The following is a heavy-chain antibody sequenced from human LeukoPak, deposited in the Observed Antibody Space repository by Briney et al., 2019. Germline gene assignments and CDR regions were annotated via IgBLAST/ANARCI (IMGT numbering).Heavy chain of an antibody. D-gene: IGHD2/OR15-2a*01. V-gene: IGHV4-59*08. Sequence: SETLSLTCTVSGGSISRYYWTWIRQPPGKGLEWIGYIYNSGSTTYNPSLKSRVTISADMSKNQFSLKLSSVTAADTAVYYCAGHGSRYSMAFDYWGQGTLVTVSS. CDR2: IYNSGST. J-gene: IGHJ4*02. CDR3: AGHGSRYSMAFDY. CDR1: GGSISRYY.